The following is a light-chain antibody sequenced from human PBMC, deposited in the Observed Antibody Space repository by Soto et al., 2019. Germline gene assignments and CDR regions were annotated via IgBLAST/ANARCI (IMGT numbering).Light chain of an antibody. Sequence: QSVLTQPPSASGSPGQSVTISCTGTSSDVGCYNYVSWYQQYPGRAPKLMIYEVTKRPSGVPDRFSGSQSGNTASLTVSGLQAEDEADYYCSSYAASNNFYFVFGGGTKLTVL. V-gene: IGLV2-8*01. J-gene: IGLJ3*02. CDR1: SSDVGCYNY. CDR2: EVT. CDR3: SSYAASNNFYFV.